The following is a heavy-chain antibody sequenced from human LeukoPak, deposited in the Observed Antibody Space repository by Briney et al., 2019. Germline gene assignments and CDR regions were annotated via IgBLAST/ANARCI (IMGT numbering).Heavy chain of an antibody. CDR1: GYTFTSYD. CDR2: MNPNSGNT. J-gene: IGHJ4*02. CDR3: AKSSASSGSYYFDY. D-gene: IGHD6-19*01. Sequence: ASVKFSCKASGYTFTSYDINWVRQATGQGLEWMGWMNPNSGNTVYAQKCQGRVTMPRNTSISTAYMELSSLRSAAPAVYYCAKSSASSGSYYFDYWGQATLVTVSS. V-gene: IGHV1-8*01.